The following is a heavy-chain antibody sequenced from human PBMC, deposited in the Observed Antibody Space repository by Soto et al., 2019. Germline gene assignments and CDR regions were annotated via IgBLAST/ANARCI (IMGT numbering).Heavy chain of an antibody. CDR3: ARVVVAAPGDY. V-gene: IGHV2-5*02. D-gene: IGHD2-15*01. J-gene: IGHJ4*02. CDR1: GFSLSTSGVG. CDR2: IYWDDDK. Sequence: QITLKESGPTLVKPTQTLTLTCTFSGFSLSTSGVGVGWIRQPHGKALEWLALIYWDDDKRYSPSLKSRLTITKDTSKNQVVLTMTNMDPVDTATYYCARVVVAAPGDYWGQVTLVTVSS.